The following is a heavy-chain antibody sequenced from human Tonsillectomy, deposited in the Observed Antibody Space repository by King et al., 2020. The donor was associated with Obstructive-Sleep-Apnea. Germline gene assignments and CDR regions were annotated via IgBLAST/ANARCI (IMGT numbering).Heavy chain of an antibody. Sequence: QLVQSGAEVKKPGESLKISCKGSGYSFTNYWIGWGRQMPGKGLEWMGIIYSCDSYTKYIPSFQGQVTISAVKSIHTAYLLWSSLKASDTAMYYCTRPPHYGDTDYWGQGTLVTVSS. CDR2: IYSCDSYT. J-gene: IGHJ4*02. D-gene: IGHD4-17*01. V-gene: IGHV5-51*01. CDR3: TRPPHYGDTDY. CDR1: GYSFTNYW.